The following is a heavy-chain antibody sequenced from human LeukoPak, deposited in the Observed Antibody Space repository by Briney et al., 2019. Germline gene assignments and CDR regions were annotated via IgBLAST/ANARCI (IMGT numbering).Heavy chain of an antibody. CDR3: AREPRRLRLGEPRSYMDV. CDR2: INHSGST. V-gene: IGHV4-34*01. Sequence: PSETLSLTCAVYGGSFSGYYWSWIRQPPGKGLEWIGEINHSGSTNYNPSLKSRVTISVDTSKNQFSLKLSSVTAADTAVYYCAREPRRLRLGEPRSYMDVWGKGTTVTVSS. J-gene: IGHJ6*03. CDR1: GGSFSGYY. D-gene: IGHD3-16*01.